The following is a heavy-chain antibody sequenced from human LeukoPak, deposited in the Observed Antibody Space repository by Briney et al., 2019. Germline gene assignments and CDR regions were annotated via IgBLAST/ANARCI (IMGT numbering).Heavy chain of an antibody. Sequence: GGSLRLSCAASGFTFSSYSMNWVRQAPGKGLEWVSYISSSSTTIYYADSVKGRFTISRDNAKNSLYLQMNSLRAEDTAVYYCARDSGVYCSSTSCYPCWGQGTLVTVSS. D-gene: IGHD2-2*01. CDR2: ISSSSTTI. V-gene: IGHV3-48*01. CDR3: ARDSGVYCSSTSCYPC. CDR1: GFTFSSYS. J-gene: IGHJ4*02.